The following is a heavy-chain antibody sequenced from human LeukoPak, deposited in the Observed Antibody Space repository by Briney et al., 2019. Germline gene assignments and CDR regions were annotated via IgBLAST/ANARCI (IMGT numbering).Heavy chain of an antibody. CDR2: ISSSSSYI. Sequence: PGGSLRLSCAASGFTFSSYGMHWVRQAPGKGLEWVSSISSSSSYIYYADSVKGRFTISWDNAKNSLYLQMSSLRVEDTAVYYCARRPYSSSWYYFDYWGQGTLVTVSS. V-gene: IGHV3-21*01. D-gene: IGHD6-13*01. CDR1: GFTFSSYG. CDR3: ARRPYSSSWYYFDY. J-gene: IGHJ4*02.